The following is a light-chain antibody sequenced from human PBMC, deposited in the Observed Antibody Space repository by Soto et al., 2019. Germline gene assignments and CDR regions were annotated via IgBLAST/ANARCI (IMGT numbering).Light chain of an antibody. CDR3: LQDYNYPPT. J-gene: IGKJ1*01. V-gene: IGKV1-6*01. Sequence: AIRMTPSPSSLSASVGDRNTITCRASQGIRNDLGWYQQKPGKAPKLLIYAASSLQSGVPSRFSGSGSGTDFTLTISSLQPEDFATHYCLQDYNYPPTFGQGTKV. CDR1: QGIRND. CDR2: AAS.